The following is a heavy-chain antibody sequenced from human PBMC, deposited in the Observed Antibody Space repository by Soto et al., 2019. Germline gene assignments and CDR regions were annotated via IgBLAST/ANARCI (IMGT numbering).Heavy chain of an antibody. Sequence: QVQLVESGGGVVQPGRSLRLSCAASGFTFSSYAMHWVRQAPGKGLEWVAVISYDGSNKYYADSVKGRFTISRDNSKNTLYLQMNSLRAEDTAVYYCARVDISYYDILTGYGDYWGQGTLVTVSS. D-gene: IGHD3-9*01. CDR1: GFTFSSYA. J-gene: IGHJ4*02. CDR2: ISYDGSNK. CDR3: ARVDISYYDILTGYGDY. V-gene: IGHV3-30-3*01.